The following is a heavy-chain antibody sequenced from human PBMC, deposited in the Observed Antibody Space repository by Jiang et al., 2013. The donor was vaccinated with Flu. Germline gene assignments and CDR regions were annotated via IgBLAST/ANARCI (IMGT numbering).Heavy chain of an antibody. CDR3: ARILGFGISGYYYDY. CDR1: GFSLSTSGMC. CDR2: IDWDDDK. J-gene: IGHJ4*02. Sequence: TQTLTLTCTFSGFSLSTSGMCVSWIRQPPGKALEWLALIDWDDDKYYSTSLKTRLTISKDTSKNQVVLTMTNMDPVDTATYYCARILGFGISGYYYDYWGQGTLVTVSS. V-gene: IGHV2-70*01. D-gene: IGHD3-22*01.